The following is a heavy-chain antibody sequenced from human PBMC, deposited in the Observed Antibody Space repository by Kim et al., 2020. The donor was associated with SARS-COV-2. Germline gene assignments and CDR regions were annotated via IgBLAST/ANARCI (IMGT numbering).Heavy chain of an antibody. V-gene: IGHV3-72*01. CDR3: ARERREQTTYYGMDV. Sequence: AAVKGRFTISRGDSKNSLYLQINSLKTEDTAVYYWARERREQTTYYGMDVWGQGTTVTVSS. J-gene: IGHJ6*02. D-gene: IGHD4-17*01.